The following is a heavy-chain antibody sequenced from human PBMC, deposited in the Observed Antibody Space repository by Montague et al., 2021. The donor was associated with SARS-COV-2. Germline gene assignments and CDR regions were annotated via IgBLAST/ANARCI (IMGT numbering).Heavy chain of an antibody. CDR1: GFSLSTSGMC. J-gene: IGHJ6*02. CDR2: IDWDGDK. Sequence: PALVTPTQTLTLTCTFSGFSLSTSGMCMTWIRQPPGKALEWLARIDWDGDKYYNTSLKSRLTISKDTSKNLVVLTMTNMDPVDTATYYCARGPSDTYYYNGMDVWGRGTTVTVSS. CDR3: ARGPSDTYYYNGMDV. V-gene: IGHV2-70*11.